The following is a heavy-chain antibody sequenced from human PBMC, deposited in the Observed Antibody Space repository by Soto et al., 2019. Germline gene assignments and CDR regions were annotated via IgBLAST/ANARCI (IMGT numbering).Heavy chain of an antibody. CDR2: INHSGST. CDR1: GGSVSGYY. V-gene: IGHV4-34*01. Sequence: QVQLQQWGAGLLKPSETLSLTCAVYGGSVSGYYWSWIRQPPGKGLEWIVEINHSGSTNYNPSLKSRVTISVDTSKNQFSLKLSSVTAADTAVYSCARARRSNGGDYWGQGTLVTVSS. D-gene: IGHD4-4*01. J-gene: IGHJ4*02. CDR3: ARARRSNGGDY.